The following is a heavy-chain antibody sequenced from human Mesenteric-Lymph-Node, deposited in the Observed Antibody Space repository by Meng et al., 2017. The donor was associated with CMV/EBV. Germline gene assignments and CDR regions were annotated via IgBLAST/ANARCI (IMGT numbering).Heavy chain of an antibody. Sequence: GGSLRLSCTASGFSFGDYAMSWVRQAPGKGLEWVGVIRSKAYGGTTEYAASVKGRFTISRDDSKSIAYLQMNSLKTEDTAVYYCTRDIPPGSEMEWELRPADYWGQGTLVTVSS. CDR1: GFSFGDYA. J-gene: IGHJ4*02. CDR2: IRSKAYGGTT. V-gene: IGHV3-49*04. CDR3: TRDIPPGSEMEWELRPADY. D-gene: IGHD1-26*01.